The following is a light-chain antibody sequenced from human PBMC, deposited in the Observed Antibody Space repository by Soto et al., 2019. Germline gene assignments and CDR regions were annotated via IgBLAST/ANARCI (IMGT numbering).Light chain of an antibody. CDR2: DTS. J-gene: IGKJ1*01. CDR1: QTVNNY. Sequence: EIVMTQSPATLSVSPGGRTILSCRASQTVNNYLAWYQQKPGQAPRLLIYDTSKRAPGVPARFIGSGSGTAFTLTIDIVEPEDYAIYYCQQRSDWRWTFGQGTKVDIK. CDR3: QQRSDWRWT. V-gene: IGKV3-11*01.